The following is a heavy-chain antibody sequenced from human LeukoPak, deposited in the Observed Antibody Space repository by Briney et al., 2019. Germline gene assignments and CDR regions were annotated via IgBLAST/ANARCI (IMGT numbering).Heavy chain of an antibody. CDR3: ARDESGRWSSGLGHYFDY. V-gene: IGHV4-59*12. J-gene: IGHJ4*02. CDR2: IYYSGST. Sequence: SETLSLTCTVSGGSISSYYWSWIRQPPGKGLKWIGYIYYSGSTNYNPSLKSRVTMSVDTSKNQFSLKLSSVTAADTAVYYCARDESGRWSSGLGHYFDYWGQGTLVTVSS. CDR1: GGSISSYY. D-gene: IGHD6-19*01.